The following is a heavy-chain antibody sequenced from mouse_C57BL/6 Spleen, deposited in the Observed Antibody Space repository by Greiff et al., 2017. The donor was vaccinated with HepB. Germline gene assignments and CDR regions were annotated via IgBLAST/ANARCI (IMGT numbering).Heavy chain of an antibody. Sequence: EVKVEESGEGLVKPGGSLKLSCAASGFTFSSYAMSWVRQTPEKRLEWVAYISSGGDYIYYADTVKGRFPISRDNARNTLCLQMSSLKSEDTAMYYCTRDGDYDGYAMDYWGQGTSVTVSS. D-gene: IGHD2-4*01. CDR3: TRDGDYDGYAMDY. CDR2: ISSGGDYI. J-gene: IGHJ4*01. V-gene: IGHV5-9-1*02. CDR1: GFTFSSYA.